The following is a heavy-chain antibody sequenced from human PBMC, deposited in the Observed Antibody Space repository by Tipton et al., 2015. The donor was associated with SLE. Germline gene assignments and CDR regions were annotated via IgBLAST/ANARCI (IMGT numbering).Heavy chain of an antibody. CDR1: GVSISGHY. CDR2: IYYSGST. D-gene: IGHD1/OR15-1a*01. CDR3: ARLNTFYFDN. V-gene: IGHV4-59*08. Sequence: TLSLTCTVSGVSISGHYWSWIRQPPGKGLEWIGYIYYSGSTNYNPSLESRVTISLDSSKNQFSLKVTSVTAADTALYYCARLNTFYFDNWGQGTLVTVSS. J-gene: IGHJ4*02.